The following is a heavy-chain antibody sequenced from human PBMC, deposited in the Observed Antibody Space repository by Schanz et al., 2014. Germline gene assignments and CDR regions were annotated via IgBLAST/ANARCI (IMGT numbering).Heavy chain of an antibody. CDR2: ISPYTGNT. J-gene: IGHJ4*02. CDR1: GYTFSFTSYN. V-gene: IGHV1-18*04. CDR3: AGAFDSSGYYFDY. D-gene: IGHD3-22*01. Sequence: QVQVEQSGPEVKKPGASVTVSCQASGYTFSFTSYNVHWVRQAPGQGLEWMGWISPYTGNTHYFDKMEGRVTMTTDTSTSTAYMELRSLRSDDTAVYYCAGAFDSSGYYFDYWGQGTLVTVSS.